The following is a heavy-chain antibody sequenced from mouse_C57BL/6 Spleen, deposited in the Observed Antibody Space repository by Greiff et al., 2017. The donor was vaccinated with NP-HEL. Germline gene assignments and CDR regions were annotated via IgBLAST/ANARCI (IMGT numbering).Heavy chain of an antibody. D-gene: IGHD2-1*01. CDR2: INPSTGGT. Sequence: VQLQQSGPELVKPGASVKISCKASGYSFTGYYMNWVKQSPEKSLEWIGEINPSTGGTTYNQKFKAKATLTVDQSSSTAYMQLKSLTSEDSAVYYCARWGNYYYFDYWGQGTTLTVSS. CDR3: ARWGNYYYFDY. J-gene: IGHJ2*01. V-gene: IGHV1-42*01. CDR1: GYSFTGYY.